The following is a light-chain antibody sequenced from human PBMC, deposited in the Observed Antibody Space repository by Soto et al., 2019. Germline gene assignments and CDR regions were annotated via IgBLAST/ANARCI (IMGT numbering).Light chain of an antibody. V-gene: IGKV4-1*01. CDR2: RAS. CDR1: QSVLYSSNNNNY. Sequence: DIVMTQSPESLAVSLGERATINCKSSQSVLYSSNNNNYLAWYQQKLGQPPKLLIYRASTRASGVPDRFSGSGSGTDFTLTISSLQADDVAVYYCHQYYNNPLTFGQGTKVEIK. J-gene: IGKJ1*01. CDR3: HQYYNNPLT.